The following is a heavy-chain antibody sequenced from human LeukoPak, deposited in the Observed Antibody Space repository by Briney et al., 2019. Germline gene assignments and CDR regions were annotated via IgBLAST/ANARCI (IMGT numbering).Heavy chain of an antibody. CDR1: GGSISSGGYY. CDR3: ASLSGDTAMVRYYYYYYMDV. V-gene: IGHV4-39*01. D-gene: IGHD5-18*01. CDR2: IYYSGST. Sequence: PSETLSLTCTVSGGSISSGGYYWSWIRQPPGKGLEWIGSIYYSGSTYYNPSLKSRVTISVDTSKNQFSLKLSSVTAADTAVYYCASLSGDTAMVRYYYYYYMDVWGKGTTVTVSS. J-gene: IGHJ6*03.